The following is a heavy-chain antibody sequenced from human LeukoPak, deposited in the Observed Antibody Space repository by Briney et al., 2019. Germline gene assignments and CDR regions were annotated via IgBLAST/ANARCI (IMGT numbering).Heavy chain of an antibody. CDR1: GGSISSGSYY. CDR3: ARDDYSSSWHDAFDM. J-gene: IGHJ3*02. CDR2: IYTSGST. D-gene: IGHD6-13*01. V-gene: IGHV4-61*02. Sequence: SQTLSLTCTVSGGSISSGSYYWSWIRQPAGKGLEWIGRIYTSGSTNYNPSLKSRVTISVDTSKNQFSLKLSSVTAADTAVYYGARDDYSSSWHDAFDMWGQGTMVTVSS.